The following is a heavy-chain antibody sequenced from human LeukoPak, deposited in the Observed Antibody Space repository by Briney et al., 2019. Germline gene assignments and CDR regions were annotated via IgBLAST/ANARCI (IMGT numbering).Heavy chain of an antibody. CDR2: FSTSVTT. J-gene: IGHJ6*03. Sequence: SETLSLTCTVSGGSISGYYWNWIRQPAGKGLEWIERFSTSVTTNYNPSLRSRVTISVDKSKNQFSLRLSSVTAADTAVYYCARAVTTDYYSYYMDVWGKGTTVTVSS. D-gene: IGHD4-17*01. V-gene: IGHV4-4*07. CDR3: ARAVTTDYYSYYMDV. CDR1: GGSISGYY.